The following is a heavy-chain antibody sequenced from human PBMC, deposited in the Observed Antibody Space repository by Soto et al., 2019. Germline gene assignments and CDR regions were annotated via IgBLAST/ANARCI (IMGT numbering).Heavy chain of an antibody. D-gene: IGHD2-2*01. Sequence: PGGSLRLSCAASGFTFSTYWMSWVRQAPGKGLEWVANIKQDGSEKYYVDSVKGRFTISRDNAKNSLYLQMNSLRAEDTAVYYCARDPNIVVVPAATYYYYGMDVWGQGTTVTV. CDR1: GFTFSTYW. J-gene: IGHJ6*02. V-gene: IGHV3-7*04. CDR2: IKQDGSEK. CDR3: ARDPNIVVVPAATYYYYGMDV.